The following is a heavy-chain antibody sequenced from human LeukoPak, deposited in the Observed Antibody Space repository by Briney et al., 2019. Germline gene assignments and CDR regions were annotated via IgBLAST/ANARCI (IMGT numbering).Heavy chain of an antibody. J-gene: IGHJ4*02. Sequence: PGGSLRLSCAASGFTVSSNYMSWVRQAPGKGLEWVSVIYSGGSTYYADSVKGRFTISRDNSKNTLYLQMNSLRAEDTAVYYCARGGGDRPDLGFDYWGQGTLVTVSS. CDR2: IYSGGST. CDR1: GFTVSSNY. V-gene: IGHV3-66*02. CDR3: ARGGGDRPDLGFDY. D-gene: IGHD3-16*01.